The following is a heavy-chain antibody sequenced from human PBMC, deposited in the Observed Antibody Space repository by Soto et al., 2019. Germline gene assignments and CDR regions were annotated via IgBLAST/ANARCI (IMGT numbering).Heavy chain of an antibody. CDR2: ISAYNGNT. V-gene: IGHV1-18*01. Sequence: QVQLVRSGAEVKKPGASVKVSCKASGYTFTSYGISWVRQAPGQGLEWMGWISAYNGNTNYAQKLQGRVTMTTDTSPSTAYRELRSLRSDDTAGYYWARDQAVHGGGDYWGQGTLVTVSS. CDR1: GYTFTSYG. D-gene: IGHD3-10*01. J-gene: IGHJ4*02. CDR3: ARDQAVHGGGDY.